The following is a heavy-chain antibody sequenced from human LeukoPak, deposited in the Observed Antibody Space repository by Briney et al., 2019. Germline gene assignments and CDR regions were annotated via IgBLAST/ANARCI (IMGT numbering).Heavy chain of an antibody. J-gene: IGHJ5*02. CDR3: AILAEYCNSGSCYLGWFDP. Sequence: SETLSLTCTVSGDSISSYYCSWIRQTPGKGLEWLGYMYDSGSTNYNPSLKSRVTMSIDTSKNQFSLKLSSVTAADTAVYYCAILAEYCNSGSCYLGWFDPWGQGTLVTVSS. CDR2: MYDSGST. V-gene: IGHV4-59*01. D-gene: IGHD2-15*01. CDR1: GDSISSYY.